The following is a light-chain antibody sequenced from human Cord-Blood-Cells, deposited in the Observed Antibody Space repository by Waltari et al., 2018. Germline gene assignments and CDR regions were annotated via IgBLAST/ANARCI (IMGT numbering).Light chain of an antibody. CDR2: EVS. Sequence: QSALTQPASLSGSPGQSITTSCTATSRDVGSYNLVSWYQQHPGKAPKLMIYEVSKRPSGVSARFSGSKAGNTASLTISGVQAEDEADYYCCSYAGSSTYVFGAGTKVTVL. CDR3: CSYAGSSTYV. V-gene: IGLV2-23*02. CDR1: SRDVGSYNL. J-gene: IGLJ1*01.